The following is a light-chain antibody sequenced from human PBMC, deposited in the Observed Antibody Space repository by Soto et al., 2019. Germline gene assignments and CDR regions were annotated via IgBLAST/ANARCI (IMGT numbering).Light chain of an antibody. Sequence: QSALTQPPSASGSPGQSVTISCTGTSSDVGGYNSVSWYQHHPGKAPKLMIYEVSKRPSGVPDRFSGSKSGNTASLTVSGLQAEDEADYYCSSYAGSDVFVCGTGTKLTVL. J-gene: IGLJ1*01. V-gene: IGLV2-8*01. CDR1: SSDVGGYNS. CDR3: SSYAGSDVFV. CDR2: EVS.